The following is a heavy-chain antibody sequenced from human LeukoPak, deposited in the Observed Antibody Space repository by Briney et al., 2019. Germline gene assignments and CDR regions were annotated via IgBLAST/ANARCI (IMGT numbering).Heavy chain of an antibody. V-gene: IGHV3-7*03. D-gene: IGHD2-21*02. CDR2: IKQDGSEK. CDR3: ARVTAMGRYAFDI. CDR1: GFTFSSYW. J-gene: IGHJ3*02. Sequence: GSPRLSCAASGFTFSSYWMSWVRQAPGKGLEWVANIKQDGSEKYYVDSVKGRFTISRDNAKNSLYLQMNSLRAEDTAVYYCARVTAMGRYAFDIWGQGTMVTVSS.